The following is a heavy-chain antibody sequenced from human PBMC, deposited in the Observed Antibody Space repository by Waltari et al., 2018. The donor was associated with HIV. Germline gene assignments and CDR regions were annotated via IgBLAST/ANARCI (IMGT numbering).Heavy chain of an antibody. V-gene: IGHV4-34*01. CDR1: VGSFSGYY. Sequence: QVQLQQWGAGLLKPSETLSLTFAVYVGSFSGYYWSWIRQPPGKGLEWVGEINQSGSTNYNSSLKSRVIISVDTSKNQFSLKLTSVTAADTAVYYCARGRGSMVRGVFFDYWGQGTLVTVSS. CDR2: INQSGST. J-gene: IGHJ4*02. D-gene: IGHD3-10*01. CDR3: ARGRGSMVRGVFFDY.